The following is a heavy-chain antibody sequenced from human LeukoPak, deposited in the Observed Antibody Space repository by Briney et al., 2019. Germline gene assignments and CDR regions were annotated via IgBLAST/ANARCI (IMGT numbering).Heavy chain of an antibody. V-gene: IGHV4-61*02. CDR3: ARGRQWLVRGYFQH. J-gene: IGHJ1*01. D-gene: IGHD6-19*01. CDR1: GGSISSGSYY. CDR2: IYTSGST. Sequence: SETLSLTCTVSGGSISSGSYYWSWIRQPAGKGLEWIGRIYTSGSTNYNPSLKSRVTISVDTSKNQFSLKLSSVTAADTAVYYCARGRQWLVRGYFQHWGQGTLVTVSS.